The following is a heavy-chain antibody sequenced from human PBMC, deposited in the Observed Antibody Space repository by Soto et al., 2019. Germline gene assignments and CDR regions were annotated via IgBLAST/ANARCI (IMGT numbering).Heavy chain of an antibody. CDR1: GFTFSSYG. D-gene: IGHD3-22*01. CDR2: ISYDGSNK. J-gene: IGHJ4*02. V-gene: IGHV3-30*18. Sequence: EGSLRLSCAASGFTFSSYGMHWVRQAPGKGLEWVAVISYDGSNKYYADSVKGRFTISRDNSKNTLYLQMNSLRAEDTAVYYCAKDREYDSSGYLSVGDYWGQGTLVTVSS. CDR3: AKDREYDSSGYLSVGDY.